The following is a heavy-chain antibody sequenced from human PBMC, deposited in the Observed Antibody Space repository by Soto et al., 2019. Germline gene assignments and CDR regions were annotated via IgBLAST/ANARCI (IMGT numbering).Heavy chain of an antibody. CDR1: GGTFSTYS. V-gene: IGHV1-69*01. Sequence: QVQLVQSGAEVKKPGSSVKVSCKASGGTFSTYSISWVRQAPGQGLEWMGESLPIFGTSHYAQNFQGRVTITADESTSSVYMELSSLRADDTAVYYCARGGLYPTSPFHYGMDVWCQGTTVTVSS. CDR3: ARGGLYPTSPFHYGMDV. D-gene: IGHD2-8*01. J-gene: IGHJ6*02. CDR2: SLPIFGTS.